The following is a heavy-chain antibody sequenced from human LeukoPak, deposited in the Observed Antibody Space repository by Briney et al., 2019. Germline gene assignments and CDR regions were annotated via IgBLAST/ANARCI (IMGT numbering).Heavy chain of an antibody. V-gene: IGHV3-53*01. CDR3: ARGGIGVAGDFEY. Sequence: GGSLRLSCAASGFXVSSNYINWVRQAPGKGLEWLSVIYSGGSTYYGDSVKGRFTISRDNSKNTLYLQMNSLRGEDTAVYYCARGGIGVAGDFEYWGQGTLVTVSS. CDR1: GFXVSSNY. J-gene: IGHJ4*02. D-gene: IGHD6-19*01. CDR2: IYSGGST.